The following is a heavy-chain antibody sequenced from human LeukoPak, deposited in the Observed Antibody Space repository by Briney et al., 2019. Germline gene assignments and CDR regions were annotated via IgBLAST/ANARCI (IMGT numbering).Heavy chain of an antibody. CDR1: GFTFSSYE. CDR3: ARVAYCSSTSCPGAFDI. CDR2: ISSSGSTI. Sequence: GGSLRLSCTASGFTFSSYEMNWVRQAPGKGLEWVSYISSSGSTIYYADSVKGRFTISRDNAKNSLYLQMNSLRAEDTAVYYCARVAYCSSTSCPGAFDIWGQGTMVTVSS. J-gene: IGHJ3*02. D-gene: IGHD2-2*01. V-gene: IGHV3-48*03.